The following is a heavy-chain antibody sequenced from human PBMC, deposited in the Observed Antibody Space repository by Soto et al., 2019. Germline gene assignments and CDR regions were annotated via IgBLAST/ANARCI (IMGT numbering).Heavy chain of an antibody. CDR2: ISGTGERT. Sequence: EEQLLESEGGLVQPGGSLRLSCAASGFTFSLYAMTWVRHTPGKGLEWVASISGTGERTYYADSVKGRFIISKDNSKNTVFLQMNSLRAEDTAEYYCAKGDWLYDNYYGMEVWGQGTSVTVSS. D-gene: IGHD3-9*01. V-gene: IGHV3-23*01. CDR3: AKGDWLYDNYYGMEV. J-gene: IGHJ6*02. CDR1: GFTFSLYA.